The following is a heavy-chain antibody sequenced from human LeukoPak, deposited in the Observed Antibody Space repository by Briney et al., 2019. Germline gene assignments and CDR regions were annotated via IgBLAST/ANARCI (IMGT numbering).Heavy chain of an antibody. J-gene: IGHJ4*02. D-gene: IGHD1-26*01. V-gene: IGHV4-30-4*01. Sequence: ASETLSLTCTVSGGSISSGDYYWSWIRQPPGKGLEWIGYIYYSGSTYYSPSLKSRVTISVDTSKNQFSLKLSSVTAADTAVYYCASDSSGSFDYWGQGTLVTVSS. CDR3: ASDSSGSFDY. CDR2: IYYSGST. CDR1: GGSISSGDYY.